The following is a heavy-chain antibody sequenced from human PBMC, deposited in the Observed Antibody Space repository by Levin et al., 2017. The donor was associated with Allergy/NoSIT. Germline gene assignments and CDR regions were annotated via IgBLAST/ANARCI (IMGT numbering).Heavy chain of an antibody. CDR2: IYSGGHT. V-gene: IGHV3-66*01. J-gene: IGHJ4*02. CDR1: GFTVSTNY. CDR3: ARADESSGFYYPFDY. D-gene: IGHD3-22*01. Sequence: SCAASGFTVSTNYMSWVRQAPGKGLEWVSVIYSGGHTHYADSVKGRLTISRDNSKNTLYLQINSLRVEDTAVYYCARADESSGFYYPFDYWGQGTLVTVSS.